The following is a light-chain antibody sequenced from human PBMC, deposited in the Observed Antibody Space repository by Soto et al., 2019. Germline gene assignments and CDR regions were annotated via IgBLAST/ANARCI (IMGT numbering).Light chain of an antibody. V-gene: IGLV2-11*01. CDR1: HSDVGAYNF. J-gene: IGLJ3*02. CDR2: DVG. CDR3: CSYAGIFTWV. Sequence: QSALTQPRSVSGSPGQSVTISCTGTHSDVGAYNFVSWYQQHPGKAPKLMIYDVGKRPSGVPDRFSGSKSGNTASLTISGLQAEDEADYYCCSYAGIFTWVFGGGTKLTV.